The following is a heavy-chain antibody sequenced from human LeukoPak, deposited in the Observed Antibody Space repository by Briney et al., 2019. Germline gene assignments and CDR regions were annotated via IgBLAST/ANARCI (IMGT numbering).Heavy chain of an antibody. CDR3: AKVGAVAGVIYYFDY. D-gene: IGHD6-19*01. V-gene: IGHV3-23*01. Sequence: GGSLRLSCAASGFTFSSYAMSWVRQAPGKGLEWVSAISGSGGSTYYADSVKGRFTISRDNSKNTLYLQMNSLRAEDTAVYYCAKVGAVAGVIYYFDYWGQGTLVTVSS. J-gene: IGHJ4*02. CDR2: ISGSGGST. CDR1: GFTFSSYA.